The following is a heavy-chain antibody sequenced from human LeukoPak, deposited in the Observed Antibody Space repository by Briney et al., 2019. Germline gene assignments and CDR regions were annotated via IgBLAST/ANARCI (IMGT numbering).Heavy chain of an antibody. CDR1: GFTVSTNY. J-gene: IGHJ5*02. CDR3: ARGHDTSGYYYPPTWFDP. CDR2: LFRGGST. D-gene: IGHD3-22*01. Sequence: GGSLRLSCAASGFTVSTNYTTWVRQAPGKGLEWVSVLFRGGSTYYADSVKGRFTISRDDSKNTLYLQMNSLRAEDTAVYYCARGHDTSGYYYPPTWFDPWGQGTLVTVSP. V-gene: IGHV3-53*01.